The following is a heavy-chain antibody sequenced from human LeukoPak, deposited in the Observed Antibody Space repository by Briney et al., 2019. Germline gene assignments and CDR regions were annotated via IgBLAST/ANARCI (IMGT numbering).Heavy chain of an antibody. D-gene: IGHD3-10*01. V-gene: IGHV3-7*01. J-gene: IGHJ4*02. CDR2: IKQDGSEK. CDR1: GFTFSSYC. Sequence: GGSLRLSCAASGFTFSSYCMSWVRQAPGKGLEWVANIKQDGSEKYYVDSVKGRFSISRDKSKNSLYLQMNSLRADDTAVYYCARSEWFGEPPLDYWGQGTLVTVSS. CDR3: ARSEWFGEPPLDY.